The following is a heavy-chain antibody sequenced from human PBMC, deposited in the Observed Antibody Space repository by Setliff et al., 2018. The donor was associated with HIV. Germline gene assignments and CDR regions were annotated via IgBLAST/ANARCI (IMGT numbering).Heavy chain of an antibody. CDR3: ATYFGELLA. CDR2: INSNNGGT. CDR1: GYTFTAYY. V-gene: IGHV1-2*02. Sequence: GASVKVSCKTSGYTFTAYYIHWVRQAPGQGLEWMGWINSNNGGTKYAQNFQGRVTMTRDTSITTAYMELSSLISDDTAVYYCATYFGELLAWGQGTPVTVSS. D-gene: IGHD3-10*01. J-gene: IGHJ5*02.